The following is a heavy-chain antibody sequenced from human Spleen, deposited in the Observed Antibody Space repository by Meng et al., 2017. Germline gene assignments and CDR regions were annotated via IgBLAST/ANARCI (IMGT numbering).Heavy chain of an antibody. CDR3: AREKSPGHFDF. CDR2: INPSNGGT. Sequence: QVQLVQSGAEVKKPGASVKVSCKASGYTFTSYAMYWVRQAPGQRLEWMGTINPSNGGTNYVQKFQGRLTVTRDTSTSTVYMDLRSLISEDTAVYYCAREKSPGHFDFWGQGTLVTVSS. CDR1: GYTFTSYA. J-gene: IGHJ4*02. V-gene: IGHV1-3*01.